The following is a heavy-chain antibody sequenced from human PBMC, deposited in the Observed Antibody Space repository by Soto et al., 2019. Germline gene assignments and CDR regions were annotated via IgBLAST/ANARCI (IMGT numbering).Heavy chain of an antibody. Sequence: QVQLVESGGGVVQPGRSLRLSCAASGFTFSSYAMHWVRQAPGKGLEWVAVISYDGSNKYYADSVKGRFTISRDNSKNTLDLQMNSLRAEETAVYYCARDRTADSSGWYYFDYWGQGTLVTVSS. D-gene: IGHD6-19*01. J-gene: IGHJ4*02. CDR3: ARDRTADSSGWYYFDY. V-gene: IGHV3-30-3*01. CDR1: GFTFSSYA. CDR2: ISYDGSNK.